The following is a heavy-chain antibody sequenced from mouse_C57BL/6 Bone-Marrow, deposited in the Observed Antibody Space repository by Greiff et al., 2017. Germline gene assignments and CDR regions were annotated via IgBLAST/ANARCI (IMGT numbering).Heavy chain of an antibody. CDR3: AITTVVATDYAMDY. D-gene: IGHD1-1*01. J-gene: IGHJ4*01. CDR2: IDPNSGGT. Sequence: VQLQQSGAELVKPGASVKLSCKASGYTFTSYWMHWVKQRPGRGLEWIGRIDPNSGGTKYNEKFKSKATLTVDKPSSTAYMQLSSLTSEDSAVYYCAITTVVATDYAMDYWGQGTSVTVSS. CDR1: GYTFTSYW. V-gene: IGHV1-72*01.